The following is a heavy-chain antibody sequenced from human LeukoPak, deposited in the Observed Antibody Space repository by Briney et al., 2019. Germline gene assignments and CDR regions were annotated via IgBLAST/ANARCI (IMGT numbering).Heavy chain of an antibody. CDR3: ARDYYYDSSGYNDY. V-gene: IGHV4-39*07. D-gene: IGHD3-22*01. CDR2: IYYSGST. CDR1: GGSISISSYY. Sequence: SETLSLTCTVSGGSISISSYYWGWIRQPPGKGLEWIGSIYYSGSTYYNPSLKSRVTISVDTSKNQFSLKLSSVTAADTAVYYCARDYYYDSSGYNDYWGQGTLVTISS. J-gene: IGHJ4*02.